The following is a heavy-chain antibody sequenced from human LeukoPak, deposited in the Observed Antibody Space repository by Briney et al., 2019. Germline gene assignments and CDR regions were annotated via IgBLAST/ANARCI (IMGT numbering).Heavy chain of an antibody. J-gene: IGHJ6*02. CDR1: GFTFSSYG. CDR2: ISYDGSNK. D-gene: IGHD6-13*01. V-gene: IGHV3-30*18. Sequence: GGSLRLSCAASGFTFSSYGMHWVRQAPGKGLEWVAVISYDGSNKYYADSVKGRFTISRDNSKNTLYRQMNSLRAEASAVYYWAKDVAAAGMADGMAGGGQGTTVTVSS. CDR3: AKDVAAAGMADGMAG.